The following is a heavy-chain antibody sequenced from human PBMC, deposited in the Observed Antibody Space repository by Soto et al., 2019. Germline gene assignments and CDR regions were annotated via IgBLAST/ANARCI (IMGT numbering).Heavy chain of an antibody. D-gene: IGHD3-3*01. CDR3: ARKKNSDYDFWSGSNSPYYYYYGMDV. CDR2: IYYSGST. V-gene: IGHV4-39*01. J-gene: IGHJ6*02. CDR1: GGSISSSSYY. Sequence: QLQLQESGPGLVKPSETLSLTCTVSGGSISSSSYYWGWIRQPPGKGLEWIGSIYYSGSTYYNPSLKSRVTISVDTSKNQSSLKRSSVPAADTAVYYCARKKNSDYDFWSGSNSPYYYYYGMDVWGQGTTVTVSS.